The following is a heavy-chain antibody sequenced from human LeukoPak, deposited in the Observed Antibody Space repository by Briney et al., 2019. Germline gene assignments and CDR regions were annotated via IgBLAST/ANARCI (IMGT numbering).Heavy chain of an antibody. CDR2: INPNSGGT. CDR3: ARGGAGTAYYDWGFFRFDY. V-gene: IGHV1-2*02. CDR1: GYTFTGYY. D-gene: IGHD3-16*01. Sequence: ASVKVSCKASGYTFTGYYMHWVRQAPGQGLEWMGWINPNSGGTSYAQRFQGRVTLTRDTSISTAYMELSRLRSGDTAVYYCARGGAGTAYYDWGFFRFDYWGQGTLVTVSS. J-gene: IGHJ4*02.